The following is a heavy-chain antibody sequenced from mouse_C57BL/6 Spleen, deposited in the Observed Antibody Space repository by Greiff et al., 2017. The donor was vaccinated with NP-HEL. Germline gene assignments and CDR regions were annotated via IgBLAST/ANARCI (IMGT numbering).Heavy chain of an antibody. V-gene: IGHV1-52*01. CDR3: ARGKGYDLYYFDY. J-gene: IGHJ2*01. Sequence: QVQLQQPGAELVRPGSSVKLSCKASGYTFTSYWMHWVKQRPIQGLEWIGNIDPSDSETHYNQKFKDKATLTVDKSSSTAYMQLSSLTSEDSAVYYCARGKGYDLYYFDYWGQGTTLTVSS. CDR2: IDPSDSET. D-gene: IGHD2-2*01. CDR1: GYTFTSYW.